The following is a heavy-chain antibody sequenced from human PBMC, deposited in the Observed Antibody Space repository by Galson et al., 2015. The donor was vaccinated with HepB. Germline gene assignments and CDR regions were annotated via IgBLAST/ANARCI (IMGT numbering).Heavy chain of an antibody. CDR3: ARSSRMVREYGMDV. CDR1: GYTFTGYY. J-gene: IGHJ6*02. Sequence: SVKVSCKASGYTFTGYYMHWVRQAPGQGLEWMGWINPNSGGTNYAQKFQGWVTMTRDTSISTAYMELSRLRSDDTAVYYCARSSRMVREYGMDVWGQGTTVTVSS. D-gene: IGHD3-10*01. V-gene: IGHV1-2*04. CDR2: INPNSGGT.